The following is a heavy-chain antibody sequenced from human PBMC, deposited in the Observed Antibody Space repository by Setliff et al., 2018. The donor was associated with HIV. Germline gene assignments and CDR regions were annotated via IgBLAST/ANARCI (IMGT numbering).Heavy chain of an antibody. D-gene: IGHD3-10*01. CDR2: ISHSGTT. CDR1: GYSISSAFY. Sequence: SETLSLTCAVSGYSISSAFYWAWIRQPPGKGLEWVVSISHSGTTDNNPSLKSRVTISVDTSKNQFSLKLSSVTAADTAVYYCARLGRNSNPSGILNWGQGTLVTVSS. J-gene: IGHJ4*02. V-gene: IGHV4-38-2*01. CDR3: ARLGRNSNPSGILN.